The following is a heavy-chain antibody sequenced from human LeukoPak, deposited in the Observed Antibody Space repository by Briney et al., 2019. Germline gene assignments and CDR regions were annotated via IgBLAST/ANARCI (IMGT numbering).Heavy chain of an antibody. CDR1: GGTFSSYA. CDR2: ISAYNGNT. D-gene: IGHD3-10*01. V-gene: IGHV1-18*01. CDR3: ARDYYGSGYYYYYGMDV. J-gene: IGHJ6*02. Sequence: ASVKVSCKASGGTFSSYAISWVRQAPGQGLEWMGWISAYNGNTNYAQKLQGRVTMTTDTSTSTAYMELRSLRSDDTAVYYCARDYYGSGYYYYYGMDVWGQGTTVTVSS.